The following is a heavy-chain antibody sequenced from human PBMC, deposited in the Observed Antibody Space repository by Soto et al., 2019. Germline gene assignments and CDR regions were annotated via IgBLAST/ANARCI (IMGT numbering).Heavy chain of an antibody. J-gene: IGHJ6*03. CDR1: GFTFSSYW. Sequence: EVQLVESGGGLVQPGGSLRLSCAASGFTFSSYWMSWVRQAPGKGLEWVANIKQDGSEKYYVDSVKGRFTISRDNAKNSLYLQMNSLRAEDTAVYYCARDPGGDYSVYYMDVWGKGTTVTVSS. D-gene: IGHD4-17*01. CDR2: IKQDGSEK. CDR3: ARDPGGDYSVYYMDV. V-gene: IGHV3-7*01.